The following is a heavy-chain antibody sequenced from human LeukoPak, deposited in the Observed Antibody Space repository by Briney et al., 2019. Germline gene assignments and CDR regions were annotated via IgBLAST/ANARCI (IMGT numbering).Heavy chain of an antibody. D-gene: IGHD1/OR15-1a*01. J-gene: IGHJ4*02. V-gene: IGHV3-30*04. CDR1: GFTFSASS. CDR2: VSHDGSLR. Sequence: GGSLRLSCVASGFTFSASSMHWVRQAPGKGPEWVAVVSHDGSLRYYTDSVKGRFIISRDNSKNTQFLEMNSLRDEDTALYYCARERDWNTIEGRLFDYWGQGTLVTVSS. CDR3: ARERDWNTIEGRLFDY.